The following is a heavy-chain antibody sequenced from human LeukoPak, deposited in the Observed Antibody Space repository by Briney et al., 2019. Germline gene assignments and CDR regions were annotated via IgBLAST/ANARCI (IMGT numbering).Heavy chain of an antibody. CDR1: GFSFSNYG. J-gene: IGHJ6*02. CDR3: AKRYCKSATCRTDMDA. V-gene: IGHV3-30*02. CDR2: IQSDGSKT. Sequence: GGSLRPSCAASGFSFSNYGMHWVRQAPGKGLEWVALIQSDGSKTYSADSVKGRFTISRDNPRNTLYQQMDRLRPEDTAVYYCAKRYCKSATCRTDMDAWGQGTTVTVS. D-gene: IGHD2-15*01.